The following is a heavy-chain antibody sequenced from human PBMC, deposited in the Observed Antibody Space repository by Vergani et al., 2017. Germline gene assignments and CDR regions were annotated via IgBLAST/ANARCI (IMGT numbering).Heavy chain of an antibody. D-gene: IGHD2-8*02. CDR1: GFSSNTYW. CDR2: IDEYGNRA. V-gene: IGHV3-74*03. CDR3: VRTEYCTGIACNTRFDS. J-gene: IGHJ5*01. Sequence: EVQLVESGGGSVQSGGSLRLSCVASGFSSNTYWMHWVRQVPGKGLMWVARIDEYGNRATYGDFETGRFTISRDNANNTVFLQMNNLGADDAGVYYCVRTEYCTGIACNTRFDSWGQGALVTVSS.